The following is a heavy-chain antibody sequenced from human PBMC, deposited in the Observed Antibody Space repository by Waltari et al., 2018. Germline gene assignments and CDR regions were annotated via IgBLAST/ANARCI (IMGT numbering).Heavy chain of an antibody. CDR3: AKYGSGRSHSDY. J-gene: IGHJ4*02. Sequence: EVQLVESGGGLVKPGGSLRLSCAASGFTFSSYSMNWVRQAPGKGLEWVSSISSSSSYIYYADSVKGRFTISRDNAKNSLYLQMNSLSAEDTAVYYCAKYGSGRSHSDYWGQGTLVTVSS. CDR1: GFTFSSYS. CDR2: ISSSSSYI. V-gene: IGHV3-21*01. D-gene: IGHD3-10*01.